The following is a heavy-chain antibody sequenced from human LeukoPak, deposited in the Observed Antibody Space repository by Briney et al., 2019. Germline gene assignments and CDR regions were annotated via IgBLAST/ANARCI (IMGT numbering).Heavy chain of an antibody. CDR3: ARDQDYYDSGSAFDI. CDR2: INPSGATT. V-gene: IGHV1-46*01. D-gene: IGHD3-22*01. J-gene: IGHJ3*02. Sequence: GASVKVSCKASGYSFTAYYIHWVRLAPGQGLEWMGMINPSGATTSYAQKFQGRVTVTRDTSTSTVYMELSSLRSEDTAVYYCARDQDYYDSGSAFDIWGQGTILTVSS. CDR1: GYSFTAYY.